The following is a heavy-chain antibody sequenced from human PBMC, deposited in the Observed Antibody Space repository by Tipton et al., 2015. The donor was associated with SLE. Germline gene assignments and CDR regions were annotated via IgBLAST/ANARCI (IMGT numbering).Heavy chain of an antibody. Sequence: TLSLTCAVYGGSVSGNYWSWFRQPPGKGLEWIGEIHHYGGTNYNPSLKSRVTMSLDTSKNQFFLKLSSVTAADTAVYYCAREAWGHAFDIWGQGTMVTVSS. CDR2: IHHYGGT. CDR3: AREAWGHAFDI. CDR1: GGSVSGNY. V-gene: IGHV4-34*01. D-gene: IGHD2-21*01. J-gene: IGHJ3*02.